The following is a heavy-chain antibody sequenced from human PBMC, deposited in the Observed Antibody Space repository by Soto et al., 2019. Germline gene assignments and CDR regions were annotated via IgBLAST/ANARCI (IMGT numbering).Heavy chain of an antibody. CDR3: ARDTMVRGVIIATDC. J-gene: IGHJ4*02. V-gene: IGHV4-30-4*01. D-gene: IGHD3-10*01. Sequence: PSETLSLTCTVSGGSISSGDYYWSWIRQPPGKGLDWIGYIYYTGSTYYYNPSLKSRVTIPVDTSKNQFSLKLSSVTAADTAVYFCARDTMVRGVIIATDCWGQGTLVTVSS. CDR1: GGSISSGDYY. CDR2: IYYTGSTY.